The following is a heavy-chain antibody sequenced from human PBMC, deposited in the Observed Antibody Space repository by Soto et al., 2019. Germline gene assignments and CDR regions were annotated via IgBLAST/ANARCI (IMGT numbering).Heavy chain of an antibody. D-gene: IGHD1-26*01. CDR3: TTDRGVGATFAFDI. Sequence: GSLRLSCAASGFTFSNAWMSWVRQAPGKGLEWVGRIKSKTDGGTTDYAAPVKGRFTISRDDSKNTLYLQMNSLKTEDTAVYYCTTDRGVGATFAFDIWGQGTMVTVSS. CDR1: GFTFSNAW. V-gene: IGHV3-15*01. J-gene: IGHJ3*02. CDR2: IKSKTDGGTT.